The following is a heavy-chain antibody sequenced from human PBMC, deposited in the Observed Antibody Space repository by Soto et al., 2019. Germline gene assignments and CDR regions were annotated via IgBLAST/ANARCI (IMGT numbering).Heavy chain of an antibody. V-gene: IGHV3-33*01. J-gene: IGHJ4*02. CDR2: IWYDGSNK. CDR3: ARVVYGDCLDY. Sequence: QVQLVESGGGVDQPGRSLRLSCAASGFTFSRYGMHWVRQAPGKGLEWVAVIWYDGSNKYYADSVKGRFTISRDNSKRTLYLQMNSLRAEDTAVFYCARVVYGDCLDYWGQGTLVTVSS. CDR1: GFTFSRYG. D-gene: IGHD4-17*01.